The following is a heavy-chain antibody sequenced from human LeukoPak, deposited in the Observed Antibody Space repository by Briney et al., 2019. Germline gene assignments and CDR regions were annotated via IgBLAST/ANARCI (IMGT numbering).Heavy chain of an antibody. Sequence: GDSLRLSCAASGFTFSNACMNWVRQAPGKGLEWVSYISFSVNTKYYGDSVKGRFTISRDNAKNSLYLHMDSLRAEDTAVYYCARGAYSSGWAYFDHWGQGTLVTVSS. CDR3: ARGAYSSGWAYFDH. D-gene: IGHD6-19*01. CDR1: GFTFSNAC. CDR2: ISFSVNTK. J-gene: IGHJ4*02. V-gene: IGHV3-48*04.